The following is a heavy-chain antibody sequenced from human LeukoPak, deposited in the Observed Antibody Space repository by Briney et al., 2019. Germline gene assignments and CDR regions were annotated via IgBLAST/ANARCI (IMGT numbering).Heavy chain of an antibody. Sequence: GASVKVSFKGSVYTLTSYGISWVRQAPGKGLEWVGWISAYNGNTNNAQKLQGRVTMTTDTSTSTAYMELRSLRSDDTAVYYCARDHGGGSYYVWFDPWGQGTLVTVSS. CDR3: ARDHGGGSYYVWFDP. V-gene: IGHV1-18*01. CDR2: ISAYNGNT. CDR1: VYTLTSYG. D-gene: IGHD1-26*01. J-gene: IGHJ5*02.